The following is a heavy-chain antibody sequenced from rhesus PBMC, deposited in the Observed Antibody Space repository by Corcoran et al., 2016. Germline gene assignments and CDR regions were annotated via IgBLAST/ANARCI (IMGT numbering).Heavy chain of an antibody. J-gene: IGHJ4*01. CDR3: ARDSGGGAAAGIFDY. V-gene: IGHV3-54*02. CDR1: GFTFSSYA. D-gene: IGHD6-25*01. Sequence: EVQLVESGGGLVQPGGSLRLSCVVSGFTFSSYAMHWVRQAPGKGLEWVAVISYDGSKKYYAASVKDRLNICRDNSKNMVYRKMNNLKLEDTAVYYCARDSGGGAAAGIFDYWGQGVLVTVSS. CDR2: ISYDGSKK.